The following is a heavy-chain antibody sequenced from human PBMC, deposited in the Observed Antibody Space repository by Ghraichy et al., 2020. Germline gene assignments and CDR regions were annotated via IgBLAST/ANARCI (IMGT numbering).Heavy chain of an antibody. CDR1: GYTFTGYE. V-gene: IGHV1-2*06. CDR2: IIPNTGDT. CDR3: ARAKPTTWCIDP. D-gene: IGHD2-8*01. Sequence: ASVKVSCKASGYTFTGYEIFWVRQAPGQGLEWMGRIIPNTGDTKYAQKFQGRVTMTGDTSISTAFMELSSLTSDDTAVYYCARAKPTTWCIDPWGQGTLVTVAS. J-gene: IGHJ5*02.